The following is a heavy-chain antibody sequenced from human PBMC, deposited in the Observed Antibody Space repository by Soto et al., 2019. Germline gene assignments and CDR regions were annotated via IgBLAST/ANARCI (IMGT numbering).Heavy chain of an antibody. CDR2: ISYDGNNK. CDR3: ARDRILYRCTYAFSN. D-gene: IGHD2-8*01. Sequence: PGGSLRLSCAASGFTFSSYTMHWVRQAPGKGLEWAAVISYDGNNKYYADSVKGRFTISRDNSKNTLYLQMNSLGAEDTAVYYCARDRILYRCTYAFSNWGQGTLVTVSS. V-gene: IGHV3-30-3*01. CDR1: GFTFSSYT. J-gene: IGHJ4*02.